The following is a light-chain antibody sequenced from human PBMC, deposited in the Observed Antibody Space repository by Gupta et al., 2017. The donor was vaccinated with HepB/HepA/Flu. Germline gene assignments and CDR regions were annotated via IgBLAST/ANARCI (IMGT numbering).Light chain of an antibody. CDR3: QQYDTDPYT. V-gene: IGKV3-20*01. CDR1: QSVSSSY. CDR2: ATS. J-gene: IGKJ2*01. Sequence: EIVLPQSPGTLSLSPGASATLSCRASQSVSSSYLAWYQQKPGQPPRLLIYATSSRATGIPDRFSGTGSETDFTLTISSLEAEDVAVYYCQQYDTDPYTFGRGTKLEIK.